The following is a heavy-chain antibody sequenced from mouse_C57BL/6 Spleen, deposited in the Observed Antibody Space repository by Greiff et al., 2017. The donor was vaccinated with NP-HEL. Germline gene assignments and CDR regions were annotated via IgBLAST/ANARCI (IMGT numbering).Heavy chain of an antibody. CDR1: GYTFTSYW. CDR3: ARSGGYYRYFDV. J-gene: IGHJ1*03. D-gene: IGHD1-1*02. V-gene: IGHV1-50*01. Sequence: QVQLKQPGAELVKPGASVKLSCKASGYTFTSYWMQWVKQRPGQGLEWIGEIDPSDSYTNYNQKFKGKATLTVDTSSSTAYMQLSSLTSEDSAVYYCARSGGYYRYFDVWGTGTTVTVSS. CDR2: IDPSDSYT.